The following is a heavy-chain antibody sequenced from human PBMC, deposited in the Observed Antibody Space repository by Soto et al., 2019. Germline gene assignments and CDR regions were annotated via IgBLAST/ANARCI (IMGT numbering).Heavy chain of an antibody. CDR2: IDWDDDK. CDR1: GFSLSTSGMC. Sequence: SGPTLVDPTQTLTLTCTFSGFSLSTSGMCVSWIRQPPGKALEWLALIDWDDDKYYSTSLKTRLTISKDTSKNQVVLTMTNMDPVDTATYYCARTRYNWNYDYGMDVWGQGTTVIVSS. J-gene: IGHJ6*02. D-gene: IGHD1-20*01. CDR3: ARTRYNWNYDYGMDV. V-gene: IGHV2-70*01.